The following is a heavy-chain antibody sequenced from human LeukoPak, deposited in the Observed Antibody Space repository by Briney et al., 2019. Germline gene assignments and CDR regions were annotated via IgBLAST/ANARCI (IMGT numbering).Heavy chain of an antibody. V-gene: IGHV3-74*01. Sequence: PGGSLRLSCAASGFTFSNFWMHWVRQAPGKGLVWVSRIHSDGSSTSYADSVKGRFTISRDNAKNTLYLQMNSLRAEDTAVYYCASGQLSSAYCYDYWGQGTLVTVSS. D-gene: IGHD3-3*01. CDR3: ASGQLSSAYCYDY. J-gene: IGHJ4*01. CDR2: IHSDGSST. CDR1: GFTFSNFW.